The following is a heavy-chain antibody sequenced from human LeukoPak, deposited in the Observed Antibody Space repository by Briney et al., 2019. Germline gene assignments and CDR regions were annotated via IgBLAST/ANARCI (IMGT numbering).Heavy chain of an antibody. J-gene: IGHJ3*02. Sequence: SETLSLTCTVSGGSISSYYWSWIRQPPGKGLEWIGYIYYSGSTNYNPSLRSRVTISVDTSKNQFSLKLSSVTAADTAVYYCARAGPDAFDIWGQGTMVTVSS. V-gene: IGHV4-59*01. CDR2: IYYSGST. CDR1: GGSISSYY. CDR3: ARAGPDAFDI.